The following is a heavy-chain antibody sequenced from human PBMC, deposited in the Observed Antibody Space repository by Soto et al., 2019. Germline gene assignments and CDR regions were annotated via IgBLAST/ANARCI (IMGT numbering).Heavy chain of an antibody. CDR3: ARPTRQWLGLRYYYGMDV. D-gene: IGHD6-19*01. V-gene: IGHV4-34*01. CDR2: INHSGST. J-gene: IGHJ6*02. Sequence: SETLSLTCAVYGGSFSGYYWSWIRQPPGKGLEWIGEINHSGSTNYNPSLKSRVTVSVDTSKNQFSLKLSSVTAADTAVYYCARPTRQWLGLRYYYGMDVWGQGTTVTVSS. CDR1: GGSFSGYY.